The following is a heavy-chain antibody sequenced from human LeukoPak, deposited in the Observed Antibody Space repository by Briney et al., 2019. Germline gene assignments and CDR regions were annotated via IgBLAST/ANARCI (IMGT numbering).Heavy chain of an antibody. CDR3: AKRLAAALYYLDF. Sequence: PGGSLRLSRAASGFTFSFYGMHWVRQAPGKGLEWVSSISHDGTIKYYADSVKGRFTVSRDDSQNTLFLQMNTLRAEDTAVYYCAKRLAAALYYLDFWGQGTLVTVSS. V-gene: IGHV3-30*18. CDR1: GFTFSFYG. CDR2: ISHDGTIK. J-gene: IGHJ4*02. D-gene: IGHD6-13*01.